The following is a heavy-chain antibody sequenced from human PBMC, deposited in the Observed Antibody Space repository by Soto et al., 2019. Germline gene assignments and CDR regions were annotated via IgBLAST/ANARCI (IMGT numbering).Heavy chain of an antibody. CDR1: GYTFTSYD. J-gene: IGHJ6*02. D-gene: IGHD5-18*01. CDR2: MNPNSGNT. Sequence: VKVSCKASGYTFTSYDINWVRQATGQGLEWMGWMNPNSGNTGYAQKFQGRVTMTRNTSISTAYMELSSLRSEDTAVYYCHTAMVRGYYYYGMDVWGQGTTVTVSS. V-gene: IGHV1-8*01. CDR3: HTAMVRGYYYYGMDV.